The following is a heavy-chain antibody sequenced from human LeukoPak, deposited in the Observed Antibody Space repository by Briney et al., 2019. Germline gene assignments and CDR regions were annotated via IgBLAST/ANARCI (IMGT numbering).Heavy chain of an antibody. Sequence: RASVKVSCKASGGTFSSYAISWVRQAPGQGLEWMGRIIPILGIANYAQKFQGRVTITADKSTSTAYMELSSLRSEDTAVYYCARQQGVSLYLDYWGQGTLVTVSS. CDR1: GGTFSSYA. CDR2: IIPILGIA. D-gene: IGHD3-10*01. CDR3: ARQQGVSLYLDY. V-gene: IGHV1-69*04. J-gene: IGHJ4*02.